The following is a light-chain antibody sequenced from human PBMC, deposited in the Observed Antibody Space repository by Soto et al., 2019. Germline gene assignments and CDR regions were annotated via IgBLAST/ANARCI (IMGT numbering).Light chain of an antibody. Sequence: QSVLTQPASVSGSPGQSITISCTGTSSDVGRYNYVSWYQQHPGKAPKLMIYEVSNRPSGVSNRFSGSKTGNTASLTISGLQTDDEADYFCSSYTSGTIVFGIGTKLTVL. CDR1: SSDVGRYNY. CDR2: EVS. CDR3: SSYTSGTIV. V-gene: IGLV2-14*01. J-gene: IGLJ1*01.